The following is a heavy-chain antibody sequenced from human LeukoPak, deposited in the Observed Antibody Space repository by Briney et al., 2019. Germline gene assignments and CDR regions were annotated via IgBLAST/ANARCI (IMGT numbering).Heavy chain of an antibody. D-gene: IGHD2-15*01. CDR3: ARVSVVAANRLNWFDP. CDR1: GYSISNGYY. V-gene: IGHV4-38-2*02. CDR2: IYPSGST. J-gene: IGHJ5*02. Sequence: SETLSLTCTVSGYSISNGYYWGWIRQPPGTGLEWIGSIYPSGSTFYNPSLKSRVTISVDTSKNQFSLRLSSVTAADTAVYYCARVSVVAANRLNWFDPWGQGTLVTVSS.